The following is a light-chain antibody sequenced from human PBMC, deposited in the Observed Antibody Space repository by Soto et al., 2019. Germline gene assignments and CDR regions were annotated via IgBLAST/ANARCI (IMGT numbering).Light chain of an antibody. Sequence: QSALPQPASVSGSPGQSITISCTGTSSDVGGYNYVSWYQQHPGKAPKLMIYEVSNRPSGVSNRFSGSKSSNTASLTISGLQAEDEADYYCSSYTSSSIDYVFGTGTKLTVL. V-gene: IGLV2-14*01. CDR2: EVS. CDR3: SSYTSSSIDYV. J-gene: IGLJ1*01. CDR1: SSDVGGYNY.